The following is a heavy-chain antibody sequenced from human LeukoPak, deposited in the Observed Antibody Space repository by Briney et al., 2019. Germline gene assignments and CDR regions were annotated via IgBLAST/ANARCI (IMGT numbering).Heavy chain of an antibody. J-gene: IGHJ1*01. D-gene: IGHD3-22*01. CDR1: GYSFTSYW. CDR3: ARPASSGYYYGYFQY. CDR2: IYPGDSGT. Sequence: GESLKISCKGSGYSFTSYWIGWVRQMPGKGLEWMGIIYPGDSGTRYSPSFQGQVTISADKSISTAYLQWSSLKASDTAMYYCARPASSGYYYGYFQYWGQGTLVTVSS. V-gene: IGHV5-51*01.